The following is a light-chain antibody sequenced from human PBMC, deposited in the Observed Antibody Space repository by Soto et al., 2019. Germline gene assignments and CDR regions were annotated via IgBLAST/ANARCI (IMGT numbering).Light chain of an antibody. V-gene: IGKV3-15*01. J-gene: IGKJ1*01. CDR1: QSINSN. CDR2: GAS. CDR3: QQYDNWPRT. Sequence: DIVMTQSPVTLFVSPGERATLSCRASQSINSNLAWYQQKPGQAPRLLIYGASTRATGFPARFSGSGSGTEFTLTISSLQSEDFAVYYCQQYDNWPRTFVQGTKVEIK.